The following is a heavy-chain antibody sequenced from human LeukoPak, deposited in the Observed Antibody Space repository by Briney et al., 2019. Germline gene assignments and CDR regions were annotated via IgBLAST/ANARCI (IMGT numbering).Heavy chain of an antibody. V-gene: IGHV3-23*01. Sequence: GGSLRLSCAASGFNFSNYGMTWVRQAPGKGLEWVSAISGSGGSTYYADSVKGRFTISRDNSKNTLYLQMNSLRAEDTAVYYCAKVQADSSGYYYPAYYFDYWGQGTLVTVSS. CDR2: ISGSGGST. J-gene: IGHJ4*02. D-gene: IGHD3-22*01. CDR3: AKVQADSSGYYYPAYYFDY. CDR1: GFNFSNYG.